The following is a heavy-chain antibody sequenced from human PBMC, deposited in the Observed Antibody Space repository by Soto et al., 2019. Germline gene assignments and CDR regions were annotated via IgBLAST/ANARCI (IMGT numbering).Heavy chain of an antibody. Sequence: PGGSLRLSCAASGFTFSDYYMSWIRQAPGKGLEWVSYISSSGSTIYYADSVKGRFTISRDNAKNSLYLQMNSLRAEDTAVYYCARDFFSPFTIPAWAYYYYMDVRGKGTTVTGSS. J-gene: IGHJ6*03. V-gene: IGHV3-11*01. CDR1: GFTFSDYY. CDR3: ARDFFSPFTIPAWAYYYYMDV. CDR2: ISSSGSTI. D-gene: IGHD2-2*01.